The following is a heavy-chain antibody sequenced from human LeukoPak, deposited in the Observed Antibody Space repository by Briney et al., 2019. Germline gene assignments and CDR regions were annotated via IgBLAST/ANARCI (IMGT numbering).Heavy chain of an antibody. V-gene: IGHV3-23*01. Sequence: GGSLRLSCAASGFTFTTYAMSWVRQAPGKGLEWVSGISVNGVTTHHADSVKGRFTISRDNSKNTLYLQMNSLRAEDTAVYYCAKGGDGRYYSRADYWGQGTLVTVSS. CDR1: GFTFTTYA. D-gene: IGHD2-21*01. J-gene: IGHJ4*02. CDR2: ISVNGVTT. CDR3: AKGGDGRYYSRADY.